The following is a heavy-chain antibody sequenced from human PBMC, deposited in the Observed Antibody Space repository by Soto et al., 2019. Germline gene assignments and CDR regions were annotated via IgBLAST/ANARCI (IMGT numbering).Heavy chain of an antibody. CDR3: ARAPSPQEGSHVLRFLEWLLPYGMDV. CDR2: IKQDGNEK. CDR1: GFTFSDYW. Sequence: GGSLRLSCAVSGFTFSDYWMSWVRQAPGKGLEWVANIKQDGNEKYYVDSVKGRFTISRDNAKNTLYLQMNSLRAEDTAVYYCARAPSPQEGSHVLRFLEWLLPYGMDVWGQGTTVTVSS. D-gene: IGHD3-3*01. J-gene: IGHJ6*02. V-gene: IGHV3-7*01.